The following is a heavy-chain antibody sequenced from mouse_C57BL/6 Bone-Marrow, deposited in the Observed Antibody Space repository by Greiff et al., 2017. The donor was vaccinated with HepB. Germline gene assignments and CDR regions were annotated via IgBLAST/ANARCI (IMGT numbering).Heavy chain of an antibody. V-gene: IGHV10-3*01. D-gene: IGHD1-3*01. J-gene: IGHJ3*01. CDR1: GFTFNTYA. Sequence: DVMLVESGGGLVQPKGSLKLSCAASGFTFNTYAMHWVRQAPGKGLEWVAGIRSKSSNYATYYAESVKDSFTISRDDQKSMLYLQMNNLKTEDTAMYYCVGEEDSGNPWFAYWGQGALVTVSA. CDR3: VGEEDSGNPWFAY. CDR2: IRSKSSNYAT.